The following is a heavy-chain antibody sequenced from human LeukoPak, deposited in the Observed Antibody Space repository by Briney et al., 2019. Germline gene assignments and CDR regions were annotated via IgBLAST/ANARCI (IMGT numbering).Heavy chain of an antibody. CDR3: ARMFPRIQLWTMTWFDP. CDR2: INAGNGNT. CDR1: GYTFTSYA. V-gene: IGHV1-3*01. J-gene: IGHJ5*02. Sequence: GASVKVSCTASGYTFTSYAMHWVRQAPGQRLEWMGWINAGNGNTKYSQKFQGRVTITRDTSASTAYMELSSLRSEDTAVYYCARMFPRIQLWTMTWFDPWGQGTLVTVSS. D-gene: IGHD5-18*01.